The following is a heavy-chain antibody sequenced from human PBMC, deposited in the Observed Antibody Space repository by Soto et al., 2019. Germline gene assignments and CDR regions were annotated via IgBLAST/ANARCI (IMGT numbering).Heavy chain of an antibody. CDR2: IVVASGNT. V-gene: IGHV1-58*01. CDR1: GLTFSNSA. CDR3: AADHIMLVL. D-gene: IGHD3-16*01. J-gene: IGHJ5*02. Sequence: SGKVSWKASGLTFSNSAVQWGRQARGQRLEWIGWIVVASGNTNYAQKFQQRVTITRDMSTGTAYLELNTLRSEDTAVYYCAADHIMLVLWGQGTQVTVSS.